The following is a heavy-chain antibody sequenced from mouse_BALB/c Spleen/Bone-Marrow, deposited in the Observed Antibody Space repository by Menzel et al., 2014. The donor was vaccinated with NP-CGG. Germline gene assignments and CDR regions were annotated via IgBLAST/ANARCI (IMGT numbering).Heavy chain of an antibody. CDR2: ISSGGSYT. CDR1: GFTFSSYA. CDR3: ARRTLYRCDAGDMDY. V-gene: IGHV5-9-1*01. D-gene: IGHD2-14*01. J-gene: IGHJ4*01. Sequence: EVMLVESGGGLVKPGGSLKLSCAASGFTFSSYAMSWVRQTPEKRLEWVATISSGGSYTYYPDSVKGRFTISRDNAKNTLYLQMSSLRSEDTAMYYCARRTLYRCDAGDMDYWGQGTSVTVSS.